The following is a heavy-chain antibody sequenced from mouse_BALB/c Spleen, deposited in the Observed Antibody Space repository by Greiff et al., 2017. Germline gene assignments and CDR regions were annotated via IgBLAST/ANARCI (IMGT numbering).Heavy chain of an antibody. Sequence: QVQLKESGPGLVQPSQSLSITCTVSGFSLTSYGVHWVRQSPGKGLEWLGVIWSGGSTDYNAAFISRLSISKDNSKSQVFFKMNSLQANDTAIYYCARSYYYGSNWYFDVWGAGTTVTVSS. J-gene: IGHJ1*01. CDR2: IWSGGST. CDR3: ARSYYYGSNWYFDV. CDR1: GFSLTSYG. D-gene: IGHD1-1*01. V-gene: IGHV2-2*02.